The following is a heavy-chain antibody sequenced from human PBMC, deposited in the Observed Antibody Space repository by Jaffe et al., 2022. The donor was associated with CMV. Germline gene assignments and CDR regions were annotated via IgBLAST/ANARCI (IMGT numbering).Heavy chain of an antibody. CDR1: GGSFSGYY. CDR3: ARAGVLWFGELCRNWFDP. V-gene: IGHV4-34*01. D-gene: IGHD3-10*01. CDR2: INHSGST. J-gene: IGHJ5*02. Sequence: QVQLQQWGAGLLKPSETLSLTCAVYGGSFSGYYWSWIRQPPGKGLEWIGEINHSGSTNYNPSLKSRVTISVDTSKNQFSLKLSSVTAADTAVYYCARAGVLWFGELCRNWFDPWGQGTLVTVSS.